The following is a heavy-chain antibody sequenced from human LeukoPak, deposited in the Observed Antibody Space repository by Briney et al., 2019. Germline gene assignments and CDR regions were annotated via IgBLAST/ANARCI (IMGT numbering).Heavy chain of an antibody. D-gene: IGHD3-3*01. V-gene: IGHV3-21*01. J-gene: IGHJ4*02. CDR3: ARGLTTIFGVVIHFDY. CDR1: GFTFSSYS. Sequence: GGSLRLSCAASGFTFSSYSMIWVRQAPGKGLEWVSSISSSSSYVYYADSVKGRFAISRDNARNSLYLQMNSLSAEDTAVYYCARGLTTIFGVVIHFDYWGQGTLVTVSS. CDR2: ISSSSSYV.